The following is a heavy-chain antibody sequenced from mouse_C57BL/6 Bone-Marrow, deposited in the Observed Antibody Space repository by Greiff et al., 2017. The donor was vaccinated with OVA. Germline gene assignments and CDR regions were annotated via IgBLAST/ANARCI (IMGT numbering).Heavy chain of an antibody. V-gene: IGHV5-6*01. Sequence: EVKLQESGGDLVKPGGSLKLSCAASGFTFSSYGMSWVRQTPDKRLEWVATLSSGGSYTYYPDSVKGRFTISRDNAKNTLYLQMSSLKSEDTAMYYCARPWAYWGQGTLVTVSA. J-gene: IGHJ3*01. CDR2: LSSGGSYT. CDR1: GFTFSSYG. CDR3: ARPWAY.